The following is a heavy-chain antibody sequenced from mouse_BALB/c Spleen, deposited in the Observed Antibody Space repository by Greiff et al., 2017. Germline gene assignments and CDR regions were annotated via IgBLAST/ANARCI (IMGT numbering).Heavy chain of an antibody. Sequence: EVQGVESGGGLVKPGGSLKLSCAASGFAFSSYDMSWVRQTPEKRLEWVAYISSGGGSTYYPDTVKGRFTISRDNAKNTLYLQMSSLKSEDTAMYYCARQGYYLNWYFDVWGAGTTVTVSS. V-gene: IGHV5-12-1*01. CDR1: GFAFSSYD. J-gene: IGHJ1*01. D-gene: IGHD1-1*02. CDR3: ARQGYYLNWYFDV. CDR2: ISSGGGST.